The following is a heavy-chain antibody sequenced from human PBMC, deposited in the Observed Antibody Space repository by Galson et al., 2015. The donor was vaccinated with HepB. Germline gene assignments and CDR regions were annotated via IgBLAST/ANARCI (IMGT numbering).Heavy chain of an antibody. J-gene: IGHJ3*02. V-gene: IGHV3-30-3*01. CDR1: GFTLSSYA. CDR2: ISYDGSNK. CDR3: ARAYDFWSGYYDAFDI. Sequence: SLRLSCAGSGFTLSSYAMHWVRQAPGKGLEWVAVISYDGSNKYYADSVKGRFTISRDNSKNTLYLQMNSLRAEYTAVYYCARAYDFWSGYYDAFDIWGQGTMVTVSS. D-gene: IGHD3-3*01.